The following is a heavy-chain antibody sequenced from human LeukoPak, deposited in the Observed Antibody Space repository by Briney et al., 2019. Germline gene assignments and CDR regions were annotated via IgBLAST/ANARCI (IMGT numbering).Heavy chain of an antibody. J-gene: IGHJ6*04. Sequence: GGPLRLSCEASGFTFGSYEMNWVRQAPGRGLEWVSYISSSGSTIYYAGSGKGRFTISRDNAKNSLYLQMNSLRAEDTAVYYCAELGITMIGGVWGKGTTVTISS. CDR3: AELGITMIGGV. V-gene: IGHV3-48*03. CDR1: GFTFGSYE. D-gene: IGHD3-10*02. CDR2: ISSSGSTI.